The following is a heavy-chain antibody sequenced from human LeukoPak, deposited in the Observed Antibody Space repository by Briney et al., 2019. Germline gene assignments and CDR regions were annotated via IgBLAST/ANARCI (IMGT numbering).Heavy chain of an antibody. D-gene: IGHD3-22*01. Sequence: ASETLSLTCTVSGGSISSGDYYWSWIRQPPGKGLEWIGYICYSGSTYYNPSLKSRVTISVDTSKNQFSLKLSSVTAADTAVYYCARSYYYDSSGVDYWGRGTLVTVSS. J-gene: IGHJ4*02. CDR3: ARSYYYDSSGVDY. CDR1: GGSISSGDYY. CDR2: ICYSGST. V-gene: IGHV4-30-4*01.